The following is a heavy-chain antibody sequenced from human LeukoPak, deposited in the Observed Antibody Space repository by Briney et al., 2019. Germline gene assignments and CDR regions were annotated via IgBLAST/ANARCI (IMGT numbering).Heavy chain of an antibody. D-gene: IGHD3-22*01. Sequence: SQTLSLTCIVSGGSINSGDYYWSWIRQPPGKGLEWIGYIYYTGSTYNNPPLKSRVTISVDTSKNQFSLKLSSVTAADTAVYYCARHAYYDSTVGAFDIWGQGTMVTVSS. CDR3: ARHAYYDSTVGAFDI. CDR2: IYYTGST. J-gene: IGHJ3*02. V-gene: IGHV4-30-4*01. CDR1: GGSINSGDYY.